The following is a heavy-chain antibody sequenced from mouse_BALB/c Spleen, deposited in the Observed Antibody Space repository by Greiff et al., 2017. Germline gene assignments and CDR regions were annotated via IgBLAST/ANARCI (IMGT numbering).Heavy chain of an antibody. CDR1: GFSLTSYG. CDR2: IWAGGST. D-gene: IGHD1-1*01. CDR3: ARGGTYYYGSSGAWFAY. V-gene: IGHV2-9*02. Sequence: VQLQESGPGLVAPSQSLSITCTVSGFSLTSYGVHWVRQPPGKGLEWLGVIWAGGSTNYNSALMSRLSISKDNSKSQVFLKMNSLQTDDTAMYYCARGGTYYYGSSGAWFAYWGQGTLVTVSA. J-gene: IGHJ3*01.